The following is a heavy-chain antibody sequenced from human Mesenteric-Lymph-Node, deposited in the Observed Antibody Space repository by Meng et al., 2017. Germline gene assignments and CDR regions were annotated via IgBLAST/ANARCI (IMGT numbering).Heavy chain of an antibody. CDR1: GGSTSSGDYY. D-gene: IGHD6-19*01. CDR2: IGHSGIT. Sequence: QRQAAGQGLVKPSKTLSLPCMVSGGSTSSGDYYWSWIRQPPGKGLEWIGSIGHSGITYYTPSLKSRVTVSIDTSKSQFSLKLTSVTAADTAVYYCVRSSGWVRTGFDPWGQGTLVTVSS. CDR3: VRSSGWVRTGFDP. V-gene: IGHV4-39*01. J-gene: IGHJ5*02.